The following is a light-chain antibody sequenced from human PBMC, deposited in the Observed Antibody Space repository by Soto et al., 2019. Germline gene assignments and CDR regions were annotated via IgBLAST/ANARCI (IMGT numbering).Light chain of an antibody. CDR1: QDIGKY. J-gene: IGKJ3*01. Sequence: DTQMTQSPSSLSASVGDRVTITCQASQDIGKYLNWYRQKPGKAPELLIYDASLLEAGVPSRFSGSGSGTDFTFTISSLQPEDLATYYCQQYDNLPLTFGPGTKVDIK. CDR3: QQYDNLPLT. CDR2: DAS. V-gene: IGKV1-33*01.